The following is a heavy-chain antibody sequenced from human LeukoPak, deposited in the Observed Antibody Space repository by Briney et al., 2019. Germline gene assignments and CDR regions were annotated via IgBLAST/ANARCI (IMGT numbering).Heavy chain of an antibody. CDR3: ARVGDYSPRGWFDP. J-gene: IGHJ5*02. D-gene: IGHD4-11*01. CDR1: GYTFTGYY. CDR2: INPNSGGT. Sequence: ASVKVSCKASGYTFTGYYMHWVRQAPGQGLEWIGWINPNSGGTNYAQKFQGRVTMTRDMSTRTLYMELSSLRSEDTAFYYCARVGDYSPRGWFDPWGQGTLVTVSS. V-gene: IGHV1-2*02.